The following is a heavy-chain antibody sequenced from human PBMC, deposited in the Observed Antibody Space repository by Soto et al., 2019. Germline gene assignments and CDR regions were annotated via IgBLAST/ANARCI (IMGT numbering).Heavy chain of an antibody. V-gene: IGHV4-39*01. CDR1: GGSTSSSLYY. Sequence: SETLSLTCSVSGGSTSSSLYYWAWIRPPHGRGWEWIGSVYHSGTTFYSPSVKSRVTISLDTSKDQFSLNLRSVTAADTAVYYCARHWFCNGGECHYYGMDVWGQGTTVTVSS. CDR3: ARHWFCNGGECHYYGMDV. CDR2: VYHSGTT. D-gene: IGHD2-8*02. J-gene: IGHJ6*02.